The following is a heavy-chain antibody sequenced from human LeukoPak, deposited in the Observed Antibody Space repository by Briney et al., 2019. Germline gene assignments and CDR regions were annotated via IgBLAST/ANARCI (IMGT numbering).Heavy chain of an antibody. J-gene: IGHJ4*02. CDR3: ARDLGNYDSSGSFDY. CDR2: INPSGGST. D-gene: IGHD3-22*01. Sequence: ASVKVSCKASGYTFTSYYMHWVRQAPGEGLEWMGIINPSGGSTSYAQKFQGRVTMTRNTSISTAYMELSSLRSEDTAVYYCARDLGNYDSSGSFDYWGQGTLVTVSS. V-gene: IGHV1-46*01. CDR1: GYTFTSYY.